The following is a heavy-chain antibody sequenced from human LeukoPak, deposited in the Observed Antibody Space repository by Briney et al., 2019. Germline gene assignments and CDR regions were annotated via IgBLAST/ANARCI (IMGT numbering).Heavy chain of an antibody. CDR1: GYSFTNYW. J-gene: IGHJ4*02. CDR3: ARQDGYNRPLLGY. V-gene: IGHV5-51*01. Sequence: GESLKISCKGSGYSFTNYWIGWVRQMPGKGLEWMGIIYPGDSDSRYSPSFRGQVTISADKSISTAYLQWSSLKASDTAMYYCARQDGYNRPLLGYWGQGTLVSVSS. CDR2: IYPGDSDS. D-gene: IGHD5-24*01.